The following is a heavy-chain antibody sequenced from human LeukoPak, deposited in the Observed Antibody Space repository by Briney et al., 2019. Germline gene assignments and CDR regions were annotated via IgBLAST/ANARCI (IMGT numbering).Heavy chain of an antibody. CDR3: ARLPSDSTGYYPYYFDY. Sequence: KASETLSLTCTVSGGSISSSSYSWGWIRQPRGKGLEWIGSSYYSGSIYYNPSLKSRVTISVDTSTNQSSLTLSSVPAAHTAVYYCARLPSDSTGYYPYYFDYWGQGTLVTVSS. CDR1: GGSISSSSYS. J-gene: IGHJ4*02. CDR2: SYYSGSI. D-gene: IGHD3-22*01. V-gene: IGHV4-39*01.